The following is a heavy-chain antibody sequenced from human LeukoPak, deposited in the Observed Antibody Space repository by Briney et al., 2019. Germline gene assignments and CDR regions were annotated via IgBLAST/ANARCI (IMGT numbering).Heavy chain of an antibody. CDR2: IYYSGST. CDR3: ARDLKM. CDR1: GGSISSYY. Sequence: SETLSLTCTVSGGSISSYYWSWIRQPPGKGLEWIGYIYYSGSTNYSPSLKSRVTISVDTSKNQFSLTLSSVTAGDTGVDFCARDLKMWGQGTLVTVSS. J-gene: IGHJ4*01. V-gene: IGHV4-59*01.